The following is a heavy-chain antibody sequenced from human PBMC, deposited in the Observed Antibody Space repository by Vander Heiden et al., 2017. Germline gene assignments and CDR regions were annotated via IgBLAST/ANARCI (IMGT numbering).Heavy chain of an antibody. V-gene: IGHV4-39*01. D-gene: IGHD3-22*01. Sequence: QLQLQESGPGLVKPSETLSLTCTVAGGSISRRSYYWGWIRQPPGKGLEWIGSIYYSGSTYYNPSLKSRVTISVDTSKNQFSLKLSSVTAADTAVYYCGRLVISSGYVFDYWGQGTLVTVSS. CDR3: GRLVISSGYVFDY. CDR2: IYYSGST. J-gene: IGHJ4*02. CDR1: GGSISRRSYY.